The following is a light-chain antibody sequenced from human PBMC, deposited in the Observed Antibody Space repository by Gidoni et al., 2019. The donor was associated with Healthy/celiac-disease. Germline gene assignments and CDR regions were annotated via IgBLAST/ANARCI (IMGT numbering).Light chain of an antibody. Sequence: DSQMTQSPSTLSASVGDRVTITCRASQSISSWLAWYQQKPGKAPKLLIYDASSLESGVPSRFSGSGSGTEFTLTISSLQPDDFATYYCQQYNSYSTYTFGQGTKLEIK. J-gene: IGKJ2*01. V-gene: IGKV1-5*01. CDR3: QQYNSYSTYT. CDR1: QSISSW. CDR2: DAS.